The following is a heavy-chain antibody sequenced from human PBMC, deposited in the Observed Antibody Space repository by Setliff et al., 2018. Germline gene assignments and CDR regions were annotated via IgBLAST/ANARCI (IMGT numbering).Heavy chain of an antibody. CDR2: INRRGST. J-gene: IGHJ4*02. Sequence: KTSETLSLTCTVSGGSVNSGYDNWNWLRQPAGKGLEWIGHINRRGSTNFSPSLKSRVTISLVTSKNQFSLNLTSVTAADTAVYYCVRSAVYCASDCYPRYFDSWGQGTLVTVSS. D-gene: IGHD2-21*01. CDR1: GGSVNSGYDN. CDR3: VRSAVYCASDCYPRYFDS. V-gene: IGHV4-61*09.